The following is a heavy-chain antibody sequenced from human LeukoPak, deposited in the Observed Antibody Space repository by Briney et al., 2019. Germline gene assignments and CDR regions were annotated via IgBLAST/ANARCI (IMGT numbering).Heavy chain of an antibody. CDR3: AIVSCEGGDHPMIVVVMYFDY. Sequence: ASVKVSCTASGYTFTIYAISWVRQAPGQGREWMGWISANNGKTNYTQKLQGRVTMTTHTSTSTAYMELRSLRSDDTAVYYCAIVSCEGGDHPMIVVVMYFDYWGQGTLVTVSS. CDR1: GYTFTIYA. CDR2: ISANNGKT. V-gene: IGHV1-18*01. D-gene: IGHD3-22*01. J-gene: IGHJ4*02.